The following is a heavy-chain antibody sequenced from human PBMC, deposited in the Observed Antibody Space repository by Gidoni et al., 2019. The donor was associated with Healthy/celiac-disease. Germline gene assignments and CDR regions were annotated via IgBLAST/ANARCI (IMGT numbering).Heavy chain of an antibody. V-gene: IGHV4-34*01. D-gene: IGHD5-18*01. CDR2: INHSGST. CDR3: ARGRVPLIQLFY. J-gene: IGHJ4*02. CDR1: GGSFSGYY. Sequence: QVQLQQWGAGRLKPSETLSLTGAVYGGSFSGYYWSWIRQTPGKGLEWIGEINHSGSTNYTPSLKSRVTISVDTSKNQFSLKLSSVTAADTAVYYCARGRVPLIQLFYWGQGTLVTVSS.